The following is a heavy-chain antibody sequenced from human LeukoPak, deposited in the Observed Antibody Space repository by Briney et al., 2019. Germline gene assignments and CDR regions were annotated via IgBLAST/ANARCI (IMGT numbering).Heavy chain of an antibody. CDR2: VKSKAKSYAT. V-gene: IGHV3-73*01. CDR1: GDNFNNYW. J-gene: IGHJ3*02. Sequence: GESLKISCKGFGDNFNNYWIVWVRQMPGKGLEWVGRVKSKAKSYATAYAASVKGRFTISRDDSKNTAYLQMNSLKTEDTAAYYCTRLDDTAIDAFDIWGRGTMVTVSS. D-gene: IGHD5-18*01. CDR3: TRLDDTAIDAFDI.